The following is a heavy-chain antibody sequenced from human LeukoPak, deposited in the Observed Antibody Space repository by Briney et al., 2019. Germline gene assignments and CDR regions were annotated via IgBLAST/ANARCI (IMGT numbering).Heavy chain of an antibody. CDR3: TRDGLGIQLWFFLPPDY. D-gene: IGHD5-18*01. V-gene: IGHV3-49*03. Sequence: PGGSLRLSCTASGFTSGDYAMSWFRQAPGKGLEWVGFIRSKAYGGTTEYAASVKGRFTISRDDSKSIAYLQMNSLKTEDTAVYYCTRDGLGIQLWFFLPPDYWGQGTLVTVSS. J-gene: IGHJ4*02. CDR2: IRSKAYGGTT. CDR1: GFTSGDYA.